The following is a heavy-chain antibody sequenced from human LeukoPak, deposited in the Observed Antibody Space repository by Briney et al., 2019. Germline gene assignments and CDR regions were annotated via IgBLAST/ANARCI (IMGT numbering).Heavy chain of an antibody. Sequence: SETLSLTCTVSGDSLTTSSNYWGWIRPLPGKGLEWIGSVYRRGSSYYNPSLNNRVSISVDTSKNQFTLNLTSVTAADTAVYYCARRGTSGWAYYFDFWGQGSLLTVFS. CDR2: VYRRGSS. CDR1: GDSLTTSSNY. V-gene: IGHV4-39*01. J-gene: IGHJ4*02. D-gene: IGHD6-19*01. CDR3: ARRGTSGWAYYFDF.